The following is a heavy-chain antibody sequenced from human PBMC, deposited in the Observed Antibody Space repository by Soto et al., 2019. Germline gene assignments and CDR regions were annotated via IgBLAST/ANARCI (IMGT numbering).Heavy chain of an antibody. CDR2: INTANGNT. J-gene: IGHJ5*02. CDR3: ARRYKSAGWFDP. D-gene: IGHD1-1*01. Sequence: QVQLVQSGAXVKKPGASVRVSCQASXXXXNTYXXHWVRQAPGQGLEWMGWINTANGNTEYSQKFQGRVTFTRDTSATTAYMDLSSLRSEDTATYYCARRYKSAGWFDPWGQGTLVTVSS. V-gene: IGHV1-3*04. CDR1: XXXXNTYX.